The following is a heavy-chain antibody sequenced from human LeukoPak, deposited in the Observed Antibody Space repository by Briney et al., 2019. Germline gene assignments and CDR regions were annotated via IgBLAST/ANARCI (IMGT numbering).Heavy chain of an antibody. Sequence: PGGSLRLSCAASGFTFSNYSMNWVRQAPGKGLEWVSSISSRSTYIYHADSVKGRFTISRDNSKNTLYLQMNSLRAEDTAVYYCARGGSYLSAFDIWGQGTMVTVSS. CDR1: GFTFSNYS. CDR3: ARGGSYLSAFDI. V-gene: IGHV3-21*04. J-gene: IGHJ3*02. D-gene: IGHD1-26*01. CDR2: ISSRSTYI.